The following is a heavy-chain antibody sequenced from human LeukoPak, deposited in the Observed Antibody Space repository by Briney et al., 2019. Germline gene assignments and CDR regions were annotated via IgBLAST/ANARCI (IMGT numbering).Heavy chain of an antibody. D-gene: IGHD1-1*01. CDR3: ARGGTVWNFDY. J-gene: IGHJ4*02. Sequence: SETLSLTCTVSGGSISSSSYYWGWIRQPPGKGLEWIGSIYYSGSTYYNPSLKSRVTISVDTSKNQFSLKLSSVTAADTAVYYCARGGTVWNFDYWGQGTLVTVSS. V-gene: IGHV4-39*07. CDR1: GGSISSSSYY. CDR2: IYYSGST.